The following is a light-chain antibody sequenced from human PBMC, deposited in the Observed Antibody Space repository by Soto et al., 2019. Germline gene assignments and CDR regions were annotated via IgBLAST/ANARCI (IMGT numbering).Light chain of an antibody. J-gene: IGLJ2*01. CDR2: GNN. V-gene: IGLV1-40*01. CDR1: SSNIGAGYD. CDR3: QSYDSSLSGVL. Sequence: QSVLTQPPSVSGAPGQRVTISCTGSSSNIGAGYDVHWYQQLPGTAPKLLIYGNNNRPSGVPDRFSGSKSGTSASLAITGLQAEDEADYYCQSYDSSLSGVLFGGGTKL.